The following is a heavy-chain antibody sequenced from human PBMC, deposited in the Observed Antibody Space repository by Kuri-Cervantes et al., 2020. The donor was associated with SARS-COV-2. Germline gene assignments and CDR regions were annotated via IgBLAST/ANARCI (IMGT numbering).Heavy chain of an antibody. V-gene: IGHV3-48*01. Sequence: GESLKISCAASGFTFSSYSMNWVRQAPGKGLEWVSGISWNSGSIGYADSVKGRFTISRDNSKNTLYLQMNSLRAEDTAVYYCARDGSTNARGVFDYWGQGTLVTVSS. CDR2: ISWNSGSI. J-gene: IGHJ4*02. CDR3: ARDGSTNARGVFDY. CDR1: GFTFSSYS. D-gene: IGHD1-14*01.